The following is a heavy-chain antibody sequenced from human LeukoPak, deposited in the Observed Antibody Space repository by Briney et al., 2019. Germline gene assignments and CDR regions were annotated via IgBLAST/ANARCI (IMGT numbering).Heavy chain of an antibody. V-gene: IGHV3-21*01. J-gene: IGHJ4*02. CDR1: GFTVSSNS. Sequence: GGSLRLSCTVSGFTVSSNSMSWVRQAPGKGLEWVSSISSSSSYIYYADSVKGRFTISRDNAKNSLYLQMNSLRAEDTAVYYCARDWGSSLYFDYWGQGTLVTVSS. CDR2: ISSSSSYI. CDR3: ARDWGSSLYFDY. D-gene: IGHD6-13*01.